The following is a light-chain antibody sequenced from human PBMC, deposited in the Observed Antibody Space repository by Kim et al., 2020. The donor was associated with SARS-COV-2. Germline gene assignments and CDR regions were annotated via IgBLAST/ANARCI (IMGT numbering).Light chain of an antibody. J-gene: IGKJ4*01. Sequence: DIQLTQSPSSLSASVGDGVTITCRASQGIGSNLAWYQQKPGKAPRLLIYAASTLESGVPSRFSGRGSGTEFTLAINSLQPEDFATYYCQQIDSFPLTFGGGTKVDIK. CDR2: AAS. CDR3: QQIDSFPLT. V-gene: IGKV1-9*01. CDR1: QGIGSN.